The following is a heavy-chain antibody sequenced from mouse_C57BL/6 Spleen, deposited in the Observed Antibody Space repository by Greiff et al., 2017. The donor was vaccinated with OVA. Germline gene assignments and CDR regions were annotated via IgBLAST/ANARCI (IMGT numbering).Heavy chain of an antibody. D-gene: IGHD1-1*01. J-gene: IGHJ4*01. CDR3: ARSTIGAMDY. Sequence: VQLQQPGAELVMPGASVKLSCKASGYTFTSYWMHWVKQRPGQGLEWIGEIDPSDSYTNYNQKFKGKSPLTVDKSSSTAYMQLSSLTSEDSAVYYCARSTIGAMDYWGQGTSVTVSS. V-gene: IGHV1-69*01. CDR2: IDPSDSYT. CDR1: GYTFTSYW.